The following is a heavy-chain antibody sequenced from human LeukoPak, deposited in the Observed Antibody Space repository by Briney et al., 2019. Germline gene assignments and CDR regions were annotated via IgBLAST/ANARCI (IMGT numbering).Heavy chain of an antibody. D-gene: IGHD3-22*01. Sequence: GASVKVSCKVSGYTLTELSMHWVRQAPGKGLEWMGGFDPEDGETIYAQKFQGRVTMTEDTSTDAAYMELSSLRSEDTAVYYCATGVNYYDSSDVNPARAFDIWGQGTMVTVSS. CDR3: ATGVNYYDSSDVNPARAFDI. CDR2: FDPEDGET. V-gene: IGHV1-24*01. CDR1: GYTLTELS. J-gene: IGHJ3*02.